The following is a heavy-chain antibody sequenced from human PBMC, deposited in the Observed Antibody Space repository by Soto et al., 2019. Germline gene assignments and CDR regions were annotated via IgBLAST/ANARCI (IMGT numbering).Heavy chain of an antibody. CDR3: AKEGGLSGSYYISSSYYFDY. D-gene: IGHD1-26*01. CDR1: GFTFSSYG. V-gene: IGHV3-30*18. Sequence: QVQLVESGGGVVQPGRSLRLSCVASGFTFSSYGMHWVRQAPGKGLEWVAIISYDGSNTYYADSVKGRFTISRDNSKNTLYRQMNSLRGEDTSVYYCAKEGGLSGSYYISSSYYFDYWGQGTLVTVSS. J-gene: IGHJ4*02. CDR2: ISYDGSNT.